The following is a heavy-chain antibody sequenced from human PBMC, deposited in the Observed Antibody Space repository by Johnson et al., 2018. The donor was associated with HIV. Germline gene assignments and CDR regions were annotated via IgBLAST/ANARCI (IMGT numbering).Heavy chain of an antibody. CDR1: GFTFSSYG. V-gene: IGHV3-30*18. Sequence: QVQLVESGGGVVQPGRSLRLSCAASGFTFSSYGMHWVRQAPGKGLEWVAVISYDGSNKYYADSVQGRFTISRDNSKNTLYLQMNSLRAEDTAVYYCAKAREYDSTGHDAFDIWGQGTMVTVSS. CDR2: ISYDGSNK. D-gene: IGHD3-22*01. CDR3: AKAREYDSTGHDAFDI. J-gene: IGHJ3*02.